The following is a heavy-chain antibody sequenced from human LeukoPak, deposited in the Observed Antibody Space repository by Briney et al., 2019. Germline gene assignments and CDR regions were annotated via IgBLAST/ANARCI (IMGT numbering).Heavy chain of an antibody. CDR2: VYSGGST. Sequence: TGGSLRLSCAASGFTVSSDYMTWVRQAPGKGLEWVSFVYSGGSTYYEDSVKGRFTISRDSSKNTLFLQMNSLRVGDTAVYYCITGDYDFWSGFYSPNHYFDYWGQGTLVTVSS. J-gene: IGHJ4*02. D-gene: IGHD3-3*01. V-gene: IGHV3-53*01. CDR3: ITGDYDFWSGFYSPNHYFDY. CDR1: GFTVSSDY.